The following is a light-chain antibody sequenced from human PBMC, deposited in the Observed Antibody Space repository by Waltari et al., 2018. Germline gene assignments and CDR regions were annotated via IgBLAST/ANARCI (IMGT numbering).Light chain of an antibody. V-gene: IGLV1-44*01. CDR1: DSNIGTNS. Sequence: QSVLTQAPSASGTPGRGVTVSCSGSDSNIGTNSVPWYQHVPGGAPQVLIYRSNQGPSGAPDRCSGSKSGTSASLAISGLRSEDEADYYCAAWDDRLDSYVFGTGTRVTVL. CDR2: RSN. CDR3: AAWDDRLDSYV. J-gene: IGLJ1*01.